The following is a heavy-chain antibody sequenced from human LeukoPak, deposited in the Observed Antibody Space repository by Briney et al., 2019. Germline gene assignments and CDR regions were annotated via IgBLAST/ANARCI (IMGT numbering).Heavy chain of an antibody. CDR1: GFTFSLYA. Sequence: GGSLRLSCAASGFTFSLYAMGWVRQAPGKGLEWVLSISDSGGSTHYADAVKGRFTISRDNSKKTLYLQMNSLRAEETAVYYCARDLGSFYNVKAFDIWGQGTLVTVSS. J-gene: IGHJ3*02. V-gene: IGHV3-23*01. D-gene: IGHD3-10*01. CDR2: ISDSGGST. CDR3: ARDLGSFYNVKAFDI.